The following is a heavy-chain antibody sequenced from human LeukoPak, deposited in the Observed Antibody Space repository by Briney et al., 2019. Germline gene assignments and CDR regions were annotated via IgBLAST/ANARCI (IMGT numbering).Heavy chain of an antibody. CDR2: IYYSGST. D-gene: IGHD5-24*01. CDR1: GDSISSSSYY. Sequence: PSETLSLTCNVSGDSISSSSYYWGWIRQPPGKGLEWIGSIYYSGSTYYNLSLKGRVTISVDTSKNQFSLKLRSVTAADTAVYYCAREKEPRWLQLLDYWGQGALVTVSS. J-gene: IGHJ4*02. CDR3: AREKEPRWLQLLDY. V-gene: IGHV4-39*07.